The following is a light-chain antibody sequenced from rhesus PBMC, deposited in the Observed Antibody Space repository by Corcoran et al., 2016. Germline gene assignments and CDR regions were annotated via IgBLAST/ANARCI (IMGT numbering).Light chain of an antibody. CDR3: MQGIEYPPWT. CDR1: QSLLDSEDGNTS. V-gene: IGKV2S20*01. J-gene: IGKJ1*01. CDR2: EVS. Sequence: DIVMTQTPLSLPVTPGEPASISCRSSQSLLDSEDGNTSLEWYLQKPGQSQQPLLYEVSNRASGVPDRVSGSGADTEFTLKISRVEAEDVGVYYCMQGIEYPPWTFGQGTKVEIK.